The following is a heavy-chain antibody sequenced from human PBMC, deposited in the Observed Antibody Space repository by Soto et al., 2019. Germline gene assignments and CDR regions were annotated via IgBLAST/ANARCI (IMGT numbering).Heavy chain of an antibody. CDR1: GFTFSNAW. V-gene: IGHV3-15*07. J-gene: IGHJ4*02. CDR2: IKSKTDGGTT. Sequence: SLRLSCAASGFTFSNAWMNWVRQAPGKGLEWVGRIKSKTDGGTTDYAAPVKGRFTISRDDSKNTLYLQMSSLRAEDTAVYYCARDVDWASDYWGQGTLVTVSS. CDR3: ARDVDWASDY. D-gene: IGHD3-9*01.